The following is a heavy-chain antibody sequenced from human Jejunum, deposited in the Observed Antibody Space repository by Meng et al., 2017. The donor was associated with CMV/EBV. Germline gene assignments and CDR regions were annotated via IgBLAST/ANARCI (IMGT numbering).Heavy chain of an antibody. Sequence: GFTFSSYAMHWVRQAPGKGLEWVANIKQDGSEKYYGVSVKGRFTISRDNAKNSLSLQMNSLRAEDTAVYYCARDLENGYASSIKDYWGQGTLVTVSS. J-gene: IGHJ4*02. CDR2: IKQDGSEK. V-gene: IGHV3-7*01. D-gene: IGHD3-16*01. CDR3: ARDLENGYASSIKDY. CDR1: GFTFSSYA.